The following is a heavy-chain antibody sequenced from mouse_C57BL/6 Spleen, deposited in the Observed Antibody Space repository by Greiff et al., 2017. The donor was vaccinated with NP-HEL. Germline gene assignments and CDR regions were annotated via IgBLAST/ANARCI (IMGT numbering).Heavy chain of an antibody. D-gene: IGHD3-1*01. CDR3: TRDGLEFYAMDY. CDR2: ISSGGDYI. CDR1: GFTFSSYA. V-gene: IGHV5-9-1*02. J-gene: IGHJ4*01. Sequence: EVQVVESGEGLVKPGGSLKLSCAASGFTFSSYAMSWVRQTPEKRLEWVAYISSGGDYIYYADTVKGRFTISRDNARNTLYLQMSSLKSEDTAMYYCTRDGLEFYAMDYWGQGTSVTVSS.